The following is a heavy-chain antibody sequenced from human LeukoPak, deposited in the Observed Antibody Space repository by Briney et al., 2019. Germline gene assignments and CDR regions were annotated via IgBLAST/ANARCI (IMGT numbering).Heavy chain of an antibody. Sequence: GASVKVSCKASGYTFTSYDINWVRQAAGRGRGWMGGMNPNSGNTGDAQKFQGRVTMTSNTSISTTYMELSRLRSQDTAVYYCARGEMATIYYYYYYYYMDVWGKGTTVTISS. CDR2: MNPNSGNT. J-gene: IGHJ6*03. CDR3: ARGEMATIYYYYYYYYMDV. V-gene: IGHV1-8*01. CDR1: GYTFTSYD. D-gene: IGHD5-24*01.